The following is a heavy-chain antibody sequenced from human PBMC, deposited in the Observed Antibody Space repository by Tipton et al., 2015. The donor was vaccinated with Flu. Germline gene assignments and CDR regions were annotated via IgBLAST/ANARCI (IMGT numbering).Heavy chain of an antibody. D-gene: IGHD2-2*01. CDR3: ARDLVPAAPFDY. Sequence: LSLTCAASGFTFRTYTMNWVRQAPGKGLEWVSSISGGSNNIYYADSVRGRFTISRDNADNSLFLHMNSLRADDTAVYYCARDLVPAAPFDYWGRGTLVTVSS. J-gene: IGHJ4*02. CDR2: ISGGSNNI. V-gene: IGHV3-21*01. CDR1: GFTFRTYT.